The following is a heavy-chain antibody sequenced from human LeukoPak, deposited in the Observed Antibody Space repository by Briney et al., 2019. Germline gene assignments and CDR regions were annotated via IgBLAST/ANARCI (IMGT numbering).Heavy chain of an antibody. D-gene: IGHD2/OR15-2a*01. Sequence: PGGSLRLSCAASGFTFSSYWMNWVRQAPGKGLEWVANIKQDGSEKYYVDSVKGRFTISRDNAKNSLYLQMNSLSAEDTAVYYCARISVVSTFRSPKYYFDYWGQGTLVTVSS. V-gene: IGHV3-7*01. CDR2: IKQDGSEK. CDR3: ARISVVSTFRSPKYYFDY. J-gene: IGHJ4*02. CDR1: GFTFSSYW.